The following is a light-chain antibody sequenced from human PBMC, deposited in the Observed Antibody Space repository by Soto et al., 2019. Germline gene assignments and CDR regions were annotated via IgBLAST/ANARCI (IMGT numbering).Light chain of an antibody. Sequence: QSALTQSPSVSGSPGQSVTISCTGTSSDVGAYNRVSWYQQPPGTAPELVIYEVSNRPSGVPDRFSGSKSGNTASLTISGLQPEDEADYYCSSFTIDSTFVFGAGTKLTVL. J-gene: IGLJ1*01. V-gene: IGLV2-18*02. CDR3: SSFTIDSTFV. CDR2: EVS. CDR1: SSDVGAYNR.